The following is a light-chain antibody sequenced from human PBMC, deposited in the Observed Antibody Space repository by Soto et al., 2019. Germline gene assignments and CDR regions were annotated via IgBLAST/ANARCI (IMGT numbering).Light chain of an antibody. V-gene: IGLV1-44*01. CDR2: ANN. CDR3: AAWDGSLNGWV. Sequence: QSVLTQPPSVSGTPGQRVTISCSGSSSNIGSKTVSWYQQLPGTAPKLLTSANNQRTSGVPDRFSDSKSGTSASLAISGLQSEDEADYYCAAWDGSLNGWVFGGGTKVTVL. J-gene: IGLJ3*02. CDR1: SSNIGSKT.